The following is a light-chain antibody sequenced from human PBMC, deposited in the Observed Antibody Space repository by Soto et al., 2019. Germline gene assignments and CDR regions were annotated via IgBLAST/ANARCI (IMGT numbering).Light chain of an antibody. Sequence: DIQMTQSPSSLSASVGDRVTITCRASQSISTYLNWYQQKVGKAPKLLIYAASNLQSGVPSRFSGSGSGTDFTLTISSLQPEDCATYYCQQSFSTPFTFGPGTKVDL. CDR1: QSISTY. J-gene: IGKJ3*01. CDR2: AAS. CDR3: QQSFSTPFT. V-gene: IGKV1-39*01.